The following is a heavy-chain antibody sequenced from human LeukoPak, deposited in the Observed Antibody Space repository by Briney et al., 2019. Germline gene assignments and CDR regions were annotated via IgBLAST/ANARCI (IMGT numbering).Heavy chain of an antibody. CDR1: GFTFSSYW. CDR3: ARGTNLDY. D-gene: IGHD2-8*01. V-gene: IGHV3-7*01. Sequence: GGSLRLSCVASGFTFSSYWMSWVRQAPGKGLEWVAYINQEESQKYYVDSVKGRFTISRDNAKNSLYLQMNSLRAEDTAVYYCARGTNLDYWGQGALVTVSS. CDR2: INQEESQK. J-gene: IGHJ4*02.